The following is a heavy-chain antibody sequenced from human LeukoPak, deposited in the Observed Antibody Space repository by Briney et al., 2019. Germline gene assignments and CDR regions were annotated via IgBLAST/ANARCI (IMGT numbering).Heavy chain of an antibody. J-gene: IGHJ4*02. CDR1: GFTFSSYA. CDR2: NSGSGCST. V-gene: IGHV3-23*01. D-gene: IGHD2-15*01. Sequence: GGSLGLSRAASGFTFSSYAVSWVPQARGRGLEGASANSGSGCSTFYANSVKGRFTISRDNSKNTLYLQVNSLRAEDTAVYYCASHCSGGSCYFWGQGTLVSVSS. CDR3: ASHCSGGSCYF.